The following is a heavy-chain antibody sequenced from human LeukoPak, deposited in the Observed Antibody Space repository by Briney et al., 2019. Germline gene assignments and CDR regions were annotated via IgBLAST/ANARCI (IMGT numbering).Heavy chain of an antibody. CDR1: GFTASSNY. J-gene: IGHJ4*02. CDR3: ARGRYYLDY. V-gene: IGHV3-53*01. D-gene: IGHD3-10*01. Sequence: GGSLGLSVAASGFTASSNYMSWSRQAPGKGLEWVSVIYSGGSTYYADSVKGRFTISRDNSKNTLYLQMNSLRAEDTAVYYCARGRYYLDYWGQGTLVTVSS. CDR2: IYSGGST.